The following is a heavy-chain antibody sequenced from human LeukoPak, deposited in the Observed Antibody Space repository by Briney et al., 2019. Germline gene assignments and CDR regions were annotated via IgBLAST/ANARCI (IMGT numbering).Heavy chain of an antibody. Sequence: GSLRLSCAASGFTFINYAMTWVRQAPGKGLEWVSAISGSGDSTFNADSVKGRFTISRDNSKSTLYLQMNSLKAEDTAVYYCASNWAYDYVVQSYWGQGTLVTVSS. CDR1: GFTFINYA. CDR3: ASNWAYDYVVQSY. J-gene: IGHJ4*02. D-gene: IGHD3-16*01. V-gene: IGHV3-23*01. CDR2: ISGSGDST.